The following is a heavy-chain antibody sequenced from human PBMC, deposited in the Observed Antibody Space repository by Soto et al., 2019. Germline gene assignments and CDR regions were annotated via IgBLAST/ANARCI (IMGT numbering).Heavy chain of an antibody. Sequence: GWSLEIAWAASGFTFRNAWMNWVCKAPGKGLEWVGRIKSKTDGGTTDYAAPVKGRFTISRDDSKNTLYLQMNSLKTEDTAVYYCTRLHLPNCISTSCPEALFDYWGQGTLVTVSS. CDR1: GFTFRNAW. V-gene: IGHV3-15*07. CDR3: TRLHLPNCISTSCPEALFDY. D-gene: IGHD2-2*01. J-gene: IGHJ4*02. CDR2: IKSKTDGGTT.